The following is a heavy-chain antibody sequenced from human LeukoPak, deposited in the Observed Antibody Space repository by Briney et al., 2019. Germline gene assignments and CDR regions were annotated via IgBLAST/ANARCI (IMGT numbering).Heavy chain of an antibody. V-gene: IGHV3-48*04. J-gene: IGHJ6*04. CDR1: GFTFNSYS. D-gene: IGHD3-10*02. CDR3: AELGITMIGGV. CDR2: ISSSGSTI. Sequence: GGSLRLSCAASGFTFNSYSMNWVRQAPGKGLEWVSYISSSGSTIYYADSVKGRFTISRDNAKNSLYLQMNSLRAEDTAVYYCAELGITMIGGVWGKGTTVAISS.